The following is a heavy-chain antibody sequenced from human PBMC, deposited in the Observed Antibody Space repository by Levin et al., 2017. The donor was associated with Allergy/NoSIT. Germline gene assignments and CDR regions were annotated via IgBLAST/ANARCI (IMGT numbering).Heavy chain of an antibody. CDR3: ARMRYGDYAKYYFDS. Sequence: GESLKISCAASGFTFSGHWMSWVRQAPGKGLEWVANIKQDGSEKNYVDSVKGRFTISRDNAKNSLYLQMNSLRAEDTAVYYCARMRYGDYAKYYFDSWGQGTLVTVSS. D-gene: IGHD4-17*01. J-gene: IGHJ4*02. CDR1: GFTFSGHW. CDR2: IKQDGSEK. V-gene: IGHV3-7*01.